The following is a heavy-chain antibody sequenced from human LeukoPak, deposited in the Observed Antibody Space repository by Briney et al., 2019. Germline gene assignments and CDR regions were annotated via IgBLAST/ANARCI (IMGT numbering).Heavy chain of an antibody. Sequence: PGRSLRLSCTASGFTFGDFAMSWVRQAPGKGLEWVGFIRSKAYGGTTEYAASVKGRFTITRDDSKSIAYLQMNSLKTEDKAVYYCSRTYSSGGRGLDYWGQGTLVTVSS. CDR2: IRSKAYGGTT. CDR1: GFTFGDFA. V-gene: IGHV3-49*04. J-gene: IGHJ4*02. D-gene: IGHD6-19*01. CDR3: SRTYSSGGRGLDY.